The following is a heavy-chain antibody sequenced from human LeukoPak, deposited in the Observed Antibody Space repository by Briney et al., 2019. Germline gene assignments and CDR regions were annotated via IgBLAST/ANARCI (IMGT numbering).Heavy chain of an antibody. V-gene: IGHV1-69*05. CDR1: GGTFSSYA. D-gene: IGHD6-13*01. CDR3: ARYHSHYSSSWYGTPDYYYYYGMDV. Sequence: SVKVSCKASGGTFSSYAISWVRQAPGQGLEWMGGIIPIFGTANYAQKFQGRVTITTDESTSTAYMELSSLRSEDTAVYYCARYHSHYSSSWYGTPDYYYYYGMDVWGQGTTVTVSS. J-gene: IGHJ6*02. CDR2: IIPIFGTA.